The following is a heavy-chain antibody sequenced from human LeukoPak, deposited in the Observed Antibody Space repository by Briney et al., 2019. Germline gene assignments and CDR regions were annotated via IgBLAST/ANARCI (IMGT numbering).Heavy chain of an antibody. CDR1: GYTFTSYY. D-gene: IGHD3-22*01. CDR2: INPSGGST. V-gene: IGHV1-46*03. J-gene: IGHJ4*02. Sequence: ASVKVSCKASGYTFTSYYMHWVRQPPGQGLEWMGIINPSGGSTSYAQKFQGRVTMTRDTSTSTVYMELSSLRSEDTAVYYCARATMIVVAPDYWGQGTLVTVSS. CDR3: ARATMIVVAPDY.